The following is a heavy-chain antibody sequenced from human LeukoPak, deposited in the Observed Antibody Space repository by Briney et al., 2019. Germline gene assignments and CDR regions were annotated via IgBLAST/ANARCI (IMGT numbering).Heavy chain of an antibody. D-gene: IGHD3-9*01. V-gene: IGHV4-59*01. CDR1: GGSISSYY. CDR3: ARDPRYYDILTGHYLDAFDI. Sequence: PSETLSLTCTVSGGSISSYYWSWIRQPPGKGLEWIGYIYYSGSTNYNPSLKSRVTISVDTSKNQFSLKLSSVTAADTAVYYCARDPRYYDILTGHYLDAFDIWGQGTMVTVSS. J-gene: IGHJ3*02. CDR2: IYYSGST.